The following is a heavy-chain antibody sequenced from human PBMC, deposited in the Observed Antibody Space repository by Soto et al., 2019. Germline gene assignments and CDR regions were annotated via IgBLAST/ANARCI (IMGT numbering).Heavy chain of an antibody. CDR3: ASDSGSGYYYGYFDL. CDR1: GFTFSSYG. V-gene: IGHV3-33*01. J-gene: IGHJ2*01. Sequence: QVQLVESGGGVVQPGRSLRLSCAASGFTFSSYGMHWVRQAPGKGLEWVAVIWYDGSNKYYADSVKGRFTISRDNSKNTLYLQMTILRAEDTAVYYCASDSGSGYYYGYFDLWGRGTLVTVSS. CDR2: IWYDGSNK. D-gene: IGHD3-22*01.